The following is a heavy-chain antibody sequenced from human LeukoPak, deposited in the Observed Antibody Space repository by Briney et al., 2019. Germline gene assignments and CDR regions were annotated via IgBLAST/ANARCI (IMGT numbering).Heavy chain of an antibody. CDR1: GYTFTSYY. CDR2: INPSGGST. V-gene: IGHV1-46*01. Sequence: ASVKVSCKASGYTFTSYYMHWVRQATGQGLEWMGIINPSGGSTSYAQKFQGRVTMARDTSTSTVYMELSSLRSEDTAVYYCARVPYSSSWYRPFDIWGQGTMVTVSS. J-gene: IGHJ3*02. CDR3: ARVPYSSSWYRPFDI. D-gene: IGHD6-13*01.